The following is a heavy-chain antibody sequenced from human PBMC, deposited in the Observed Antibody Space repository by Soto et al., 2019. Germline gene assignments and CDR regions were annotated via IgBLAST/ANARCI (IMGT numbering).Heavy chain of an antibody. CDR2: LYDLDGS. Sequence: DVQLVESGGGLIQPGESLRLSCAAFGFTISGKKYVAWVRQAPGKGLEWVSALYDLDGSFYAASVTGRFTTSSDSSKTTLYIQMNDLRPDDTAVYYCATWHEREHAYDVWGQGTTVTVSS. CDR1: GFTISGKKY. CDR3: ATWHEREHAYDV. D-gene: IGHD1-1*01. V-gene: IGHV3-53*01. J-gene: IGHJ3*01.